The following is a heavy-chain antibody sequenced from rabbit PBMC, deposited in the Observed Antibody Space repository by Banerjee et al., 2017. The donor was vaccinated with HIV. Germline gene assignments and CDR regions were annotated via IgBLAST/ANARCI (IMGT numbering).Heavy chain of an antibody. D-gene: IGHD4-1*01. J-gene: IGHJ4*01. CDR2: IYGGSVVIT. V-gene: IGHV1S45*01. CDR3: ARDLAGVIGWNFNL. Sequence: QDQLEESGGDLVKPEGSLTLTCKASGSDISSNAMCWVRQAPGKGLEWIGCIYGGSVVITFYASWAKGRFTISKTSSTTVTLQMTSLTVADTATYFCARDLAGVIGWNFNLWGPGTLVTVS. CDR1: GSDISSNA.